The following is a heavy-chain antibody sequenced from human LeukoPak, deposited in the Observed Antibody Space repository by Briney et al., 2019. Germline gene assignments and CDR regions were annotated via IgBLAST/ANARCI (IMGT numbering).Heavy chain of an antibody. CDR2: ISYEGSNK. CDR1: GFTFSSYG. J-gene: IGHJ4*02. D-gene: IGHD3-22*01. Sequence: GGSLRLSCAASGFTFSSYGMHWVRQAPGTGLGWVAVISYEGSNKYYADSVKGRFTISRDNSKTTLYLQMNSLRAEDTAVYYCAKAGPDDSSGYYYPRDDYWGQGTLVTVSS. V-gene: IGHV3-30*18. CDR3: AKAGPDDSSGYYYPRDDY.